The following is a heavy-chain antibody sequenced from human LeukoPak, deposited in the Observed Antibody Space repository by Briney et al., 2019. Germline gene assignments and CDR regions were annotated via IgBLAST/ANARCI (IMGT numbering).Heavy chain of an antibody. CDR3: ARAGGYGDYGFYYYYYMDV. D-gene: IGHD4-17*01. V-gene: IGHV4-59*01. Sequence: SETLSLTCTVSGGSISSYYWSWIRQPPGKGLEWIGYIYYSGSTNYNPSLKSRVTISVDTSKNQFSLKLSSVTAADTAVYYCARAGGYGDYGFYYYYYMDVWGKGTTVTVSS. CDR2: IYYSGST. J-gene: IGHJ6*03. CDR1: GGSISSYY.